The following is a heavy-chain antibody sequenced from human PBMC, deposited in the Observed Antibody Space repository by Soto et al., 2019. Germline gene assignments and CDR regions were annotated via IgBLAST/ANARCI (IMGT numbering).Heavy chain of an antibody. Sequence: ASVKVSCKASGYSFSFYGINWVRQAPGQGLEWMGWINPSDGNRNFAQSFQGRVTMTRDTSTSTVYMEVSSLRSEDTAVYYCSRVDPGETSPFDHWGQGTLVTVSS. CDR2: INPSDGNR. CDR1: GYSFSFYG. V-gene: IGHV1-18*01. D-gene: IGHD3-10*01. J-gene: IGHJ4*02. CDR3: SRVDPGETSPFDH.